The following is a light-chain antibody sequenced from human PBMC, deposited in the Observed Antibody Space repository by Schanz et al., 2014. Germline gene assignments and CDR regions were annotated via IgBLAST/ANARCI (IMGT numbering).Light chain of an antibody. V-gene: IGLV2-11*01. CDR1: SGDVGGYNY. Sequence: QSALTQPRSVSGSPGQSVTISCTGTSGDVGGYNYVSWYQQHPGKAPKLMIFDVSQRPSGVPDRFSASKSGNTASLTVSGLQAEDEADYYCSSHASNNPRVVFGGGTKLTVL. CDR3: SSHASNNPRVV. J-gene: IGLJ2*01. CDR2: DVS.